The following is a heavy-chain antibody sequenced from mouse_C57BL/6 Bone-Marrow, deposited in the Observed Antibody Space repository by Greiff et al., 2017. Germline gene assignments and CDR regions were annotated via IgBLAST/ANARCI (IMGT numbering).Heavy chain of an antibody. CDR2: INYDGSST. CDR1: GFTFSDYY. J-gene: IGHJ2*01. Sequence: DVKLVESEGGLVQPGSSMKLSCTASGFTFSDYYMAWVRQVPEKGLEWVANINYDGSSTYYLDSLKSRFIISRDNAKNILDLQMSSLKSEDTATYYCARGVYYGFDYWGQGTTLTVSS. D-gene: IGHD1-1*01. CDR3: ARGVYYGFDY. V-gene: IGHV5-16*01.